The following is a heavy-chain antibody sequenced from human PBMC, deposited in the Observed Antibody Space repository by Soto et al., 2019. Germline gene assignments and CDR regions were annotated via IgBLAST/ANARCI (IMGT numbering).Heavy chain of an antibody. CDR3: ARGISSISARCLDY. Sequence: QVQLQQWGAGLLKPSETLSLTCAVYGGSFSDYYWTWIRQPPGKGLEWIGEIDHSGSTNYNPSLKSRVTISVDTSKNQFSLNLSSVTAADTAVYYCARGISSISARCLDYWGQGTLVTVSS. J-gene: IGHJ4*02. D-gene: IGHD6-6*01. CDR1: GGSFSDYY. V-gene: IGHV4-34*01. CDR2: IDHSGST.